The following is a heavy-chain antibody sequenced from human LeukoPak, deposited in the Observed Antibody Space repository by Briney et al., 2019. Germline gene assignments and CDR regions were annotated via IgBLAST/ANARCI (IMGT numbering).Heavy chain of an antibody. CDR3: ARDGFDYSISNWFDP. CDR1: GYTFTSYG. J-gene: IGHJ5*02. Sequence: ASVKVSCKASGYTFTSYGISWVRQAPGQGLEWMGWISAYNGNTNYAQKLQGRVTMTTDTSTSTAYMELRSLRSDDTAAYYCARDGFDYSISNWFDPWSQGTLVTVSS. V-gene: IGHV1-18*01. D-gene: IGHD4-11*01. CDR2: ISAYNGNT.